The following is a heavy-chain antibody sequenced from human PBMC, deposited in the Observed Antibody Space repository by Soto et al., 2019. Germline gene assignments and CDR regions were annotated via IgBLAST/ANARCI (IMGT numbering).Heavy chain of an antibody. D-gene: IGHD6-13*01. Sequence: ASVKVSCKASGYTFTSYGISWVRQAPGQGLEWMGWISAYNGNTNYAQKLQGRVTMTTDTSTSTAYMELRSLRSDDTAVYYCARDLRYRSSWLFDYWGQGTLVTVSS. CDR2: ISAYNGNT. CDR1: GYTFTSYG. V-gene: IGHV1-18*01. CDR3: ARDLRYRSSWLFDY. J-gene: IGHJ4*02.